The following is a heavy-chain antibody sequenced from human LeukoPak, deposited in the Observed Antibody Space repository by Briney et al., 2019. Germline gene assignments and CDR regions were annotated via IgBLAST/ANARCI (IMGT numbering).Heavy chain of an antibody. V-gene: IGHV3-33*01. CDR3: ARELFRSGYFEGDY. D-gene: IGHD3-22*01. CDR2: IWSVGGAE. CDR1: GFPFSSYG. Sequence: GGSLRLSCVASGFPFSSYGMHWVRQAPGKGLEWVAVIWSVGGAEYYADSVKGRFTISRDNSKNTLYLQMNSLRAEDTAVYYCARELFRSGYFEGDYWGQGTLVTVSS. J-gene: IGHJ4*02.